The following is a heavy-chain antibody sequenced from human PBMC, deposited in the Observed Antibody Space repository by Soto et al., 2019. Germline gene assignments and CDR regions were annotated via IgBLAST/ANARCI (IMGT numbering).Heavy chain of an antibody. V-gene: IGHV4-59*01. CDR1: GGSISSYY. CDR2: IYYSGST. J-gene: IGHJ4*02. CDR3: ARVVEDYYGSGSYYIRN. Sequence: TSETLSLTCTVSGGSISSYYWSWIRQPPGKGLEWIGYIYYSGSTNYNPSLKSRVTISVDTSKNQFSLKLSSVTAADTAVYYCARVVEDYYGSGSYYIRNWGQGTLVTVSS. D-gene: IGHD3-10*01.